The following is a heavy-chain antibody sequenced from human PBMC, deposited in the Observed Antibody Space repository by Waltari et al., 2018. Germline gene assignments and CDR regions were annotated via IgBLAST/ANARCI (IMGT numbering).Heavy chain of an antibody. CDR1: GYPFTSYG. D-gene: IGHD6-13*01. J-gene: IGHJ4*02. V-gene: IGHV1-18*01. Sequence: QVQLVQSGAEVKKPGASVKVSCKASGYPFTSYGISWVRQAPGQGLEWMGWISAYNGNTNYAQKLQGRVTMTTDTSTSTAYMELRSLRSDDTAVYYCARDQRWGTAAGSGRGFDYWGQGTLVTVSS. CDR3: ARDQRWGTAAGSGRGFDY. CDR2: ISAYNGNT.